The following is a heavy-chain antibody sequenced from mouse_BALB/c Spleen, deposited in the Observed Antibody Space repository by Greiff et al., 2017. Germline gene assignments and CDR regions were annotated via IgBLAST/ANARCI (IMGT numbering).Heavy chain of an antibody. Sequence: EVQGVESGGGLVQPGGSRKLSCAASGFTFSSFGMHWVRQAPEKGLEWVAYISSGSSTIYYADTVKGRFTISRDNPKNTLFLQMTSLRSEDTAMYYCARSGDYVAWFAYWGQGTLVTVSA. V-gene: IGHV5-17*02. CDR3: ARSGDYVAWFAY. CDR1: GFTFSSFG. D-gene: IGHD2-4*01. CDR2: ISSGSSTI. J-gene: IGHJ3*01.